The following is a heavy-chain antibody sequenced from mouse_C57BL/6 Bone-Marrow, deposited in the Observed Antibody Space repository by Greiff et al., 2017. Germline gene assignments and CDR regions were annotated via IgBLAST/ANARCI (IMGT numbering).Heavy chain of an antibody. Sequence: VMLVESGAELMKPGASVKLSCKATGYTFTGYWIEWVKQRPGHGLEWIGEILPGSGCTNYNEKFKGKATFTADTSSNTAYMQLSSLTTEDSAIYYCARNDGYWDFDDWGQGTTLTVSA. CDR3: ARNDGYWDFDD. D-gene: IGHD2-3*01. CDR2: ILPGSGCT. V-gene: IGHV1-9*01. CDR1: GYTFTGYW. J-gene: IGHJ2*01.